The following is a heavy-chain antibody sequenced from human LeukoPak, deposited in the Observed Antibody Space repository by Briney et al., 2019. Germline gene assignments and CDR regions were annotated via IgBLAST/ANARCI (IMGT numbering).Heavy chain of an antibody. V-gene: IGHV3-53*01. J-gene: IGHJ4*02. D-gene: IGHD3-22*01. CDR3: ARGVVITHYFDY. Sequence: GGSLRLSCAASGFTVSSNYMSWVRPAPGKGLEWVSVIYSGGTSYYADSVKGRFTISRDNSKNTLYLQMNSLRAEDTAVYYCARGVVITHYFDYWGQGTLVTVSS. CDR2: IYSGGTS. CDR1: GFTVSSNY.